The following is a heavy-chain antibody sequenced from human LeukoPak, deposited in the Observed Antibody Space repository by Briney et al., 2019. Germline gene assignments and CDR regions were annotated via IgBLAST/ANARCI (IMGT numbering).Heavy chain of an antibody. CDR3: AKGPTMTTVTTVFDY. Sequence: XWVXAISGSGGSSYYADSVKGRFTISRDNSKNTLYLQMNSLRAEDTAVYYCAKGPTMTTVTTVFDYWGQGTLVTVSS. CDR2: ISGSGGSS. V-gene: IGHV3-23*01. D-gene: IGHD4-17*01. J-gene: IGHJ4*02.